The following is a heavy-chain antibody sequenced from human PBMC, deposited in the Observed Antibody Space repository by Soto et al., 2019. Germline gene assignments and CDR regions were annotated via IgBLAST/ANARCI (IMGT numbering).Heavy chain of an antibody. CDR2: LSRSGGAT. CDR3: SKGEMSTIRNSFDP. D-gene: IGHD1-7*01. V-gene: IGHV3-23*01. Sequence: GSLRLSCTASGFNTRFYSMSWVRQTPGKGLEWVAALSRSGGATYYADSVRGRFTISRDASKDTLFLQMSNLRAEDTALYYCSKGEMSTIRNSFDPWGQGTLVTVSS. CDR1: GFNTRFYS. J-gene: IGHJ5*02.